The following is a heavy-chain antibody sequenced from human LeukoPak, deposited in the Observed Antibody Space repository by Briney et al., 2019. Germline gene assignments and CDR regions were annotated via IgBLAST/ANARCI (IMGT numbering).Heavy chain of an antibody. V-gene: IGHV1-2*02. J-gene: IGHJ6*02. Sequence: GASVKVSCKASGYTFTAYYIHWVRQAPGQGLEWMGRISPTRGGTKYAQKFLGRVSMTRDTSISTSYMELSSLGPDDTAVYYCASLEYASGSSNSYYYYDGRDIWGQGAMVTVSS. CDR1: GYTFTAYY. D-gene: IGHD3-10*01. CDR3: ASLEYASGSSNSYYYYDGRDI. CDR2: ISPTRGGT.